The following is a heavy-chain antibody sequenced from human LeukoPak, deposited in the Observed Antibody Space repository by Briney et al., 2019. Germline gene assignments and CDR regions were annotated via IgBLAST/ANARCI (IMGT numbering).Heavy chain of an antibody. CDR3: AAVGWEYSSSPLPMDV. J-gene: IGHJ6*04. CDR1: GYTFPSSG. CDR2: IVVGSGNT. Sequence: GASVKVSCTASGYTFPSSGVQWVRQARGQRLEWIGWIVVGSGNTNYAQKFQDRVTITRDMSTSTAYMELSSLRSEDTAVYYCAAVGWEYSSSPLPMDVWGKGTTVTVS. V-gene: IGHV1-58*01. D-gene: IGHD6-6*01.